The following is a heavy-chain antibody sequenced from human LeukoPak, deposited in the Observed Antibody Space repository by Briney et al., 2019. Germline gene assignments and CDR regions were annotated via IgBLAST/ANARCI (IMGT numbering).Heavy chain of an antibody. J-gene: IGHJ1*01. CDR3: TRVARGCGGDCYLYFNS. CDR2: IYYNGVT. CDR1: GGSINTDSAY. Sequence: SETLSLTCAVSGGSINTDSAYWGWIRQAPEKGLEWLGTIYYNGVTYYNPSLKSRLTISIDTSKNQFSLKLSSVTAADTAMYYCTRVARGCGGDCYLYFNSWGQGTLVTVSS. D-gene: IGHD2-21*02. V-gene: IGHV4-39*07.